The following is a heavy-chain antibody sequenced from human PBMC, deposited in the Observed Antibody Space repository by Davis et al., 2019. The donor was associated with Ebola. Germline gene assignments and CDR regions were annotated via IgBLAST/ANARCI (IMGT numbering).Heavy chain of an antibody. D-gene: IGHD3-22*01. J-gene: IGHJ6*03. Sequence: PSETLSLTCTVSGASISSGHHYWSWIRQHPGKGLEWIAYMNYSGHTYYNPSLRSRVAMSLDTSKNQFPLKLTSVTAADTAMYYCARDLRYDSSGYDYYFYMDVWGKGTTVTVSS. CDR1: GASISSGHHY. V-gene: IGHV4-31*03. CDR3: ARDLRYDSSGYDYYFYMDV. CDR2: MNYSGHT.